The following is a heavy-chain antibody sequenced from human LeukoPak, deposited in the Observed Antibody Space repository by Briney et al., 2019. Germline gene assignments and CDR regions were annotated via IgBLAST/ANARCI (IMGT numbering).Heavy chain of an antibody. V-gene: IGHV4-59*01. CDR3: ARARYFDL. J-gene: IGHJ2*01. Sequence: SETLSLTCTVSGGSSSNYYWSWIRQSPGKGLEWIGYISDSGSTNYNPSLKSRVTILLDMSKNQFSLKLSSATAADTAVYYCARARYFDLWGRGTLVTVSS. CDR1: GGSSSNYY. CDR2: ISDSGST.